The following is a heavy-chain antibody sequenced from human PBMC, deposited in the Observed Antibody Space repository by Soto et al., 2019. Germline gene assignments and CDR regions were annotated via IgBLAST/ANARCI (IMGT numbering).Heavy chain of an antibody. Sequence: ASVKVSCQASEYTLTSYAMHWVRQAPGQSLEWMGWINAGNGNTKYSQKFQGRVTITRDTSASTAYMELSSLRSEDTAVYYCARELQGLYYFDYWGLGTLVTVSS. J-gene: IGHJ4*02. CDR3: ARELQGLYYFDY. D-gene: IGHD4-4*01. CDR1: EYTLTSYA. V-gene: IGHV1-3*01. CDR2: INAGNGNT.